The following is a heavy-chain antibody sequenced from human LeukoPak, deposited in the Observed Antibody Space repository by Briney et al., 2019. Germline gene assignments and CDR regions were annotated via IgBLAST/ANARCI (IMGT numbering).Heavy chain of an antibody. CDR1: GGSFSGYY. CDR2: INHSGST. CDR3: ARGFPPYDYVWGSYRLYYFDY. J-gene: IGHJ4*02. D-gene: IGHD3-16*02. V-gene: IGHV4-34*01. Sequence: SETLSLTCAVYGGSFSGYYWSWIRQPPGKGLEWIGEINHSGSTNYNPSLKSRVTISVDTSKNQFSLKLSSVTAADTAVYYCARGFPPYDYVWGSYRLYYFDYWGQGTLVTASS.